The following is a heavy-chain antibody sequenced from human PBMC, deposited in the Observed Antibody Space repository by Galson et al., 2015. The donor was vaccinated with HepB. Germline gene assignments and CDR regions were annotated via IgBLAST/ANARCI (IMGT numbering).Heavy chain of an antibody. CDR3: ARGGVLRFLEWFPIPYTAWFDP. V-gene: IGHV1-69*13. CDR1: GGTFSSYA. D-gene: IGHD3-3*01. Sequence: SVKVSCKASGGTFSSYAISWVRQAPGQGLEWMGGIIPIFGTANYAQKFQGRVTITADESTSTAYMELSSLRSEDTAVYYCARGGVLRFLEWFPIPYTAWFDPRGQGTLVTVSS. CDR2: IIPIFGTA. J-gene: IGHJ5*02.